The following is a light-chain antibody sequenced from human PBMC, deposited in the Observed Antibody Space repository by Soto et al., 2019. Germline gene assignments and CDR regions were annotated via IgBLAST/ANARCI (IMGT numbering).Light chain of an antibody. CDR3: HQYNTWPPRFT. V-gene: IGKV3-15*01. CDR1: QSVTTK. J-gene: IGKJ3*01. CDR2: NAS. Sequence: EIVMTQSPAILSLSPGEPATLSCRARQSVTTKLAWYQQRPGQTPRLLIYNASTRATAVPARFSGGGSVTEFSLTISSLQSDDFGVYYCHQYNTWPPRFTFGPGTKVDIK.